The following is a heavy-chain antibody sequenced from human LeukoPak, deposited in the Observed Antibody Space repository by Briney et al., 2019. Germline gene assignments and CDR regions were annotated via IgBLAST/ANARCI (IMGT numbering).Heavy chain of an antibody. CDR3: ARAPEDIAAGDFDY. D-gene: IGHD6-6*01. CDR1: GYTFTSYD. Sequence: ASVKVSCKASGYTFTSYDINWVRQATGQGLEWMGWMNPNSGNTGYAQKFQGRVTMTRNTSISTAYMELRSLRSDDTAVYYCARAPEDIAAGDFDYWGQGTLVTVSS. J-gene: IGHJ4*02. CDR2: MNPNSGNT. V-gene: IGHV1-8*01.